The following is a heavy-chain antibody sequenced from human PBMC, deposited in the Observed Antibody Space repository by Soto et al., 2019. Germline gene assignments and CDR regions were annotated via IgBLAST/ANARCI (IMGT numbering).Heavy chain of an antibody. J-gene: IGHJ4*02. Sequence: GGSLRLSCAASGFIFSNYAMSWVRQAPGRGLEWVSAISGSGATTYYPDSVKGRFTISRDNSKNTLYLQMNNLRADDTAVYYCTKGGIPRRYNIPKVDFDYWGQGSLVTVS. CDR3: TKGGIPRRYNIPKVDFDY. CDR1: GFIFSNYA. CDR2: ISGSGATT. D-gene: IGHD1-1*01. V-gene: IGHV3-23*01.